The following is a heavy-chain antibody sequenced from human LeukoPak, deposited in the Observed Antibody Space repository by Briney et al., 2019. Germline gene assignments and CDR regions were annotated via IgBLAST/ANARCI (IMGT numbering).Heavy chain of an antibody. D-gene: IGHD3-22*01. Sequence: ASVKVSCKASGYTFTVYYMHWVRQAPGQGLEWMGWINPNSGGTNYAQKFQGRVTMTRDTSISTAYMELSRLRSDDTAVYYCARGWLSYNWFDPWGQGTLVTVSS. J-gene: IGHJ5*02. CDR2: INPNSGGT. CDR3: ARGWLSYNWFDP. CDR1: GYTFTVYY. V-gene: IGHV1-2*02.